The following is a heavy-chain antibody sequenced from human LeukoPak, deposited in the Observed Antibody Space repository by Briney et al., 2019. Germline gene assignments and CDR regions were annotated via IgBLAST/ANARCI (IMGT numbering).Heavy chain of an antibody. CDR1: GFTFSGSA. V-gene: IGHV3-73*01. CDR2: IRSKANSYAT. D-gene: IGHD5-24*01. CDR3: TRHVGGNGYNPGY. J-gene: IGHJ4*02. Sequence: GGSLRLSCAASGFTFSGSAMHWVRQASGKGLEWVGRIRSKANSYATAYAASVKGRFTISRDDSKNTAYLQMNSLKTEDTAVYYCTRHVGGNGYNPGYWGQGTLVTVSS.